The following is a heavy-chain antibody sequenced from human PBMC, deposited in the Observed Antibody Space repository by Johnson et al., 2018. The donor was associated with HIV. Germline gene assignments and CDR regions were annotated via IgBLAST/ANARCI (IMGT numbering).Heavy chain of an antibody. CDR3: AKDLGIVGAVHRTFDI. J-gene: IGHJ3*02. V-gene: IGHV3-30*02. D-gene: IGHD1-26*01. CDR1: GFSFSSYG. CDR2: IRYDGSQK. Sequence: QVQLVESGGGVVQPGGSLRLSCAASGFSFSSYGMYWVRQAPGKGLEWVAFIRYDGSQKYYTDSVKGRFTISRDNSKNTLYLQMNSLRAEDTAVYYCAKDLGIVGAVHRTFDIWGQGTMVTVSS.